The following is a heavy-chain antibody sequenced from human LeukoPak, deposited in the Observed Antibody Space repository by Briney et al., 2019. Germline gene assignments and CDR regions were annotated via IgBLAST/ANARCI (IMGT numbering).Heavy chain of an antibody. CDR1: GGSVNSGSYY. CDR3: ARGELLFDY. D-gene: IGHD1-26*01. V-gene: IGHV4-30-2*01. J-gene: IGHJ4*02. Sequence: SETLSLTCTVSGGSVNSGSYYWNWIRQPPGKGLEWIGYIYHSGSTYYNPSLKSRVTISVDRSKNQFSLKLSSVTAADTAVHYCARGELLFDYWGQGTLVTVSS. CDR2: IYHSGST.